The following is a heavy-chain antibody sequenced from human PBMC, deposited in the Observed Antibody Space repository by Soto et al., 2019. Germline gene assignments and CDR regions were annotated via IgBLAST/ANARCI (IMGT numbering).Heavy chain of an antibody. V-gene: IGHV1-69*12. CDR3: AGHSSGVPGYYYGMDV. J-gene: IGHJ6*02. CDR1: GGTFSSYA. CDR2: IIPIFDTA. Sequence: QVQLVQSGAEVKKPGSSVKVSCKASGGTFSSYAISWVRQAPGQGLEWMGGIIPIFDTADYAQKFQGRVTITADESTNTADMELSSLRSEDPAVYYCAGHSSGVPGYYYGMDVWGQGTTVTVSS. D-gene: IGHD3-22*01.